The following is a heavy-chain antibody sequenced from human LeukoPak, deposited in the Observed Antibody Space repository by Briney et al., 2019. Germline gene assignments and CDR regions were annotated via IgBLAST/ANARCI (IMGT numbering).Heavy chain of an antibody. CDR1: GFTFSSYA. V-gene: IGHV3-23*01. J-gene: IGHJ4*02. Sequence: GGSLRLSCAASGFTFSSYAMHWVRQAPGKGLEWVSAISGSGGSTYYADSVKGRFTISRDNSKNTLYLQMNSLRAEDTAVYYCAKDSSGYYLAKGDYWGQGTLVTVSS. CDR3: AKDSSGYYLAKGDY. CDR2: ISGSGGST. D-gene: IGHD3-22*01.